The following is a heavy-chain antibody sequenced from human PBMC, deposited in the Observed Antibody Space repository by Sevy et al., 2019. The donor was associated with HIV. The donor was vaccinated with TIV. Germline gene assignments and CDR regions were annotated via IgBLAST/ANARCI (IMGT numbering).Heavy chain of an antibody. CDR2: IRCDGSHK. CDR1: GFTFRNYD. J-gene: IGHJ4*02. Sequence: GGSLRLSCAASGFTFRNYDMHWVRQAPGKGLEWISFIRCDGSHKSYAESVKGRFTISRDNSKNTLDLHMNSLRPEDTAVYFCAKDAPSRFDYWGQGALVTVSS. V-gene: IGHV3-30*02. CDR3: AKDAPSRFDY.